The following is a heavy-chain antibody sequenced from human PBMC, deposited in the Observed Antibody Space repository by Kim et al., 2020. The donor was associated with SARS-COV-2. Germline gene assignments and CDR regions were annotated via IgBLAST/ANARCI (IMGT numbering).Heavy chain of an antibody. CDR3: ARDLTEVVAAFRRVDKENYHYFGMDV. D-gene: IGHD2-15*01. CDR1: GFPFSSYS. V-gene: IGHV3-21*01. CDR2: ISSRSSHI. J-gene: IGHJ6*02. Sequence: GGSLRLSCEVSGFPFSSYSMNWVRQAPGMGLEWVSSISSRSSHIYYADSLKGRFTISRDNAKNSLFLQMDSLRVEDTAVYYCARDLTEVVAAFRRVDKENYHYFGMDVWGQGTTVTVSS.